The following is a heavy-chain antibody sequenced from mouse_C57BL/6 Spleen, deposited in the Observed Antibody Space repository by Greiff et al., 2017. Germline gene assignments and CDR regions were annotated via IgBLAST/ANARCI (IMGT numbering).Heavy chain of an antibody. CDR1: GYTFTSYW. J-gene: IGHJ1*03. CDR3: ERSRGWLRYVEV. Sequence: QVQLQQPGAELVRPGSSVKLSCKASGYTFTSYWMHWVKQRPIQGLEWIGNIDPSDSETHYNQKFKDKATLTVDKSSSTAYMQLSSLASEDSAVYCYERSRGWLRYVEVWGTGTTVTVAS. CDR2: IDPSDSET. V-gene: IGHV1-52*01. D-gene: IGHD2-3*01.